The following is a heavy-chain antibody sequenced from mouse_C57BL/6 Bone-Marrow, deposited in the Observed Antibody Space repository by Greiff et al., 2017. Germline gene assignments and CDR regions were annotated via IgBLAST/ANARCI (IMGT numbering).Heavy chain of an antibody. D-gene: IGHD1-1*01. CDR3: ARGATVVATRVDY. CDR1: GYTFTSYW. V-gene: IGHV1-55*01. Sequence: QVQLKESGAELVKPGASVKMSCKASGYTFTSYWITWVKQRPGQGLEWIGDIYPGSGSTNYNEKFKSKATLTVDTSSSTAYMQLSSLTSEDSAVYYCARGATVVATRVDYWGQGTTLTVSS. J-gene: IGHJ2*01. CDR2: IYPGSGST.